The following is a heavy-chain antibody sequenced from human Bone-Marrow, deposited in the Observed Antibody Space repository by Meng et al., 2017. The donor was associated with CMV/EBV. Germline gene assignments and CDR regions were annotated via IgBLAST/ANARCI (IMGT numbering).Heavy chain of an antibody. J-gene: IGHJ4*02. Sequence: ASVKVSCKASGYTFTGYYMHWVRQAPGQGLEWMGWINPNSGGTNYAQKFQGRVTMTRDTSISTAYMELRSLRSDDTAVYYCARDLGRLATWSDILKGFDYWGQGTLVTGSS. CDR2: INPNSGGT. V-gene: IGHV1-2*02. D-gene: IGHD3-3*01. CDR1: GYTFTGYY. CDR3: ARDLGRLATWSDILKGFDY.